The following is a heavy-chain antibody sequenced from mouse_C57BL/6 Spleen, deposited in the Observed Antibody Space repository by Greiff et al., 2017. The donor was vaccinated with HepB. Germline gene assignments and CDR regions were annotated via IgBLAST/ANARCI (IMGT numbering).Heavy chain of an antibody. CDR1: GYTFTSYW. D-gene: IGHD2-5*01. CDR2: IYPGSGST. J-gene: IGHJ4*01. CDR3: ARDSNANYYAMDY. Sequence: VQLQQPGAELVKPGASVKMSCKASGYTFTSYWITWVKLRPGQGLEWIGDIYPGSGSTNYNEKFKSKATLTVDTSSSTAYMQLSSLTSEDSAVYYCARDSNANYYAMDYWGQGTSVTVSS. V-gene: IGHV1-55*01.